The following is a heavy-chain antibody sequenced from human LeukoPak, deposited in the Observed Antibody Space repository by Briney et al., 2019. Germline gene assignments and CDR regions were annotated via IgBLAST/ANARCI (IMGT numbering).Heavy chain of an antibody. J-gene: IGHJ4*02. D-gene: IGHD2-15*01. CDR3: AKQLGYCSDGSCYFPY. CDR2: ISYDGSNK. V-gene: IGHV3-30*18. CDR1: GFTFSSYG. Sequence: GRSLRLSCAASGFTFSSYGMHWVRQAPGKGLEWVAVISYDGSNKYYADSVKGRFTISRDNSKSTLCLQMNSLRAEDTAVYYCAKQLGYCSDGSCYFPYWGQGTLVTVSS.